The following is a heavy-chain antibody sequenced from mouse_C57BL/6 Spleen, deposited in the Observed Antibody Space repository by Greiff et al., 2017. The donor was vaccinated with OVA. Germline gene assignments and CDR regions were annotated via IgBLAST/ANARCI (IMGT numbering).Heavy chain of an antibody. D-gene: IGHD1-1*01. CDR3: ARGDYGSSYAMDY. V-gene: IGHV1-80*01. Sequence: QVHVKQSGAELVKPGASVKISCKASGYAFSSYWMNWVKQRPGKGLEWIGQIYPGDGDTNYNGKFKGKATLTADKSSSTAYMQLSSLTSEDSAVYFCARGDYGSSYAMDYWGQGTSVTVSS. CDR2: IYPGDGDT. CDR1: GYAFSSYW. J-gene: IGHJ4*01.